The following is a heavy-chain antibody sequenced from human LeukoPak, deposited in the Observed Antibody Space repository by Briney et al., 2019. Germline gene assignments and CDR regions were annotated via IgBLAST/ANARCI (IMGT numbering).Heavy chain of an antibody. CDR3: ARTSVVVTVDNWFDP. D-gene: IGHD2-21*02. Sequence: GGSLRLSCAASGFTFSSYAMHWVRQAPGKGLEWVAVISYDGSNKYYADSVKGRFTISRDNSKNTLYLQMNSLRAEDTAVYYCARTSVVVTVDNWFDPWGQGTLVTVSS. CDR1: GFTFSSYA. CDR2: ISYDGSNK. V-gene: IGHV3-30-3*01. J-gene: IGHJ5*02.